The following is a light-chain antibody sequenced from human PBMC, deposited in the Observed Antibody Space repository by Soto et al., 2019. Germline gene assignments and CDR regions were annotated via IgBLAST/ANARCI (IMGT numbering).Light chain of an antibody. CDR1: QSINDD. CDR2: AAT. Sequence: VMTQSPASVAVSPGDIATLSCRASQSINDDLAWYQHRLGQAPRLLIFAATTRAPDVPVRFSGSGSGTDFTLTISRLEPEDFAVYYCQQYGSLSWTFGQGTKVDIK. V-gene: IGKV3-15*01. J-gene: IGKJ1*01. CDR3: QQYGSLSWT.